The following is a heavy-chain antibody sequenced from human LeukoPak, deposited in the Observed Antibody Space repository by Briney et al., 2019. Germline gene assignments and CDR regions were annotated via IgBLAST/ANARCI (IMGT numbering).Heavy chain of an antibody. CDR1: GGSFSGYY. V-gene: IGHV4-34*01. Sequence: SETLSLTCAVYGGSFSGYYWSWIRQPPGKGLEWIGEINHIGSTNYNPSLKSRVTISIDMPKNQFSLRLSSVTAADTAVYYCGRGTTVIDYWGQGTLVTVSS. J-gene: IGHJ4*02. D-gene: IGHD4-17*01. CDR2: INHIGST. CDR3: GRGTTVIDY.